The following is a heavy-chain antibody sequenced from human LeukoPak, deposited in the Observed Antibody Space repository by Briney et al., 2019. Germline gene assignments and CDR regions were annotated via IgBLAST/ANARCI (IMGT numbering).Heavy chain of an antibody. CDR2: ISGSGGST. V-gene: IGHV3-23*01. J-gene: IGHJ4*02. CDR1: GFTFSSYA. CDR3: AKMSQVYGDYEDY. Sequence: GGSLRLSCAASGFTFSSYAMSWVRQAPGKGLEWVSDISGSGGSTYYADSVKGRFTISRDNSKNTLDLQMNSLRAEDTAVYYCAKMSQVYGDYEDYRVQGTLVTVPS. D-gene: IGHD4-17*01.